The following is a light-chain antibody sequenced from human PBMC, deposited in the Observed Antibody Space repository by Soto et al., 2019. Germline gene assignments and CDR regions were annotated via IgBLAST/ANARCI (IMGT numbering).Light chain of an antibody. Sequence: EIVLTQSPATLSSSPGERATLSCRASQTVNSRLAWYQHKPGQAPRPLIYHTSNRATGIPDRFSGSGSGTDFTLTISSLEPEDFAVYYCQQRSNWPPITFGQGTRLEIK. V-gene: IGKV3-11*01. J-gene: IGKJ5*01. CDR2: HTS. CDR3: QQRSNWPPIT. CDR1: QTVNSR.